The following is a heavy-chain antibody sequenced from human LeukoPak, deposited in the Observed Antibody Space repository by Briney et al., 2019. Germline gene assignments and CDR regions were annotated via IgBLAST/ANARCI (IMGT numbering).Heavy chain of an antibody. J-gene: IGHJ4*02. CDR1: GFTFSSYA. CDR3: AKDGVYGPGCCYYFDY. CDR2: ISGSGVST. Sequence: PGRSLRLSCAASGFTFSSYATSWVRQAPGKGLEWVSAISGSGVSTYYADSVKGRFTISRDNSKNTLYLQMNSLRAEDTAVYYCAKDGVYGPGCCYYFDYWGQGTLVTVSS. D-gene: IGHD3-10*01. V-gene: IGHV3-23*01.